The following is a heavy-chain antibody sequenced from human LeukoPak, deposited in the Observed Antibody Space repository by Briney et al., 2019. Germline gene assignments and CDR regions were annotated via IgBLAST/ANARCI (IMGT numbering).Heavy chain of an antibody. CDR1: GFTFSNAW. V-gene: IGHV3-15*01. CDR3: TTSMGYFDWLLFDY. D-gene: IGHD3-9*01. Sequence: GGSLRLSCAASGFTFSNAWMSWGRQAPGKGQELVGRGKSKTDGGTTDYAAPVKGRFTISRDDSKNTLYLQMNSLKPEATAVYYCTTSMGYFDWLLFDYWGQGTLVTVSS. J-gene: IGHJ4*02. CDR2: GKSKTDGGTT.